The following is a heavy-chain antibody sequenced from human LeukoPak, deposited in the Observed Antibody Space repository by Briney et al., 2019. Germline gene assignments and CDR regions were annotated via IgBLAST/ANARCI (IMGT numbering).Heavy chain of an antibody. CDR3: ASQWLAY. CDR2: IYYSGST. D-gene: IGHD6-19*01. Sequence: SETLSLTCTVSGGSISSSSYYWGWIRQPPGKGLEWIGSIYYSGSTYYNPSLKSRVTISVDTSKNQFSLKLSSVTAADTAVYYCASQWLAYWGQGTLVTVSS. J-gene: IGHJ4*02. V-gene: IGHV4-39*01. CDR1: GGSISSSSYY.